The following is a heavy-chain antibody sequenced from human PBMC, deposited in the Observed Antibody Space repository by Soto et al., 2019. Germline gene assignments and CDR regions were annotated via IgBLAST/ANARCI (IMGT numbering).Heavy chain of an antibody. D-gene: IGHD6-13*01. CDR3: ARMASAGTLNWFDP. CDR1: GYTFINFD. V-gene: IGHV1-8*02. CDR2: MNPGSGKT. J-gene: IGHJ5*02. Sequence: ASVKVSCKASGYTFINFDISWVRQATGQGLEWMGWMNPGSGKTGYANKFQGRVTMTRDASAGTAHLELSSLTSEDTAVYYCARMASAGTLNWFDPWGQGTLVTVSS.